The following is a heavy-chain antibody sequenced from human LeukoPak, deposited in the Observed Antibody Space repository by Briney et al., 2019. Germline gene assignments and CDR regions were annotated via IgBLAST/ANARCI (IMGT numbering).Heavy chain of an antibody. D-gene: IGHD6-13*01. Sequence: ASVKVSCKASRYTFTSYDINWVRQATGQGLEWMGWMNPNSGNTGYAQKLQGRVTMTRNTSISTAYMELSSLRSEDTAVYYCARGLAAAAHYYFDYWGQGTLVTVSS. CDR3: ARGLAAAAHYYFDY. V-gene: IGHV1-8*01. CDR1: RYTFTSYD. CDR2: MNPNSGNT. J-gene: IGHJ4*02.